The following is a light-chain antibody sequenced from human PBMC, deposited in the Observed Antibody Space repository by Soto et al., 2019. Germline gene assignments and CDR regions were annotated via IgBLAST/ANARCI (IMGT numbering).Light chain of an antibody. CDR1: SSDVGGYNY. J-gene: IGLJ2*01. CDR2: DVS. CDR3: SSYTSSSTLV. V-gene: IGLV2-14*01. Sequence: QSVLTQPASGSGSPGQSITISCTGTSSDVGGYNYVSWYQQHPGKAPKLMMYDVSNRPSGVSNRFSGSKSGNTASLTISGLQAEDEADYYCSSYTSSSTLVFGGGTKVTVL.